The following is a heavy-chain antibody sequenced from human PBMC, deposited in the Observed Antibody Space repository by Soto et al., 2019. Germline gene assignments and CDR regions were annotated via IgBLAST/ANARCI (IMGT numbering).Heavy chain of an antibody. CDR1: GGSISSSNW. CDR3: ARWSRDYYDSSGFYYYYGMDV. V-gene: IGHV4-4*02. J-gene: IGHJ6*02. CDR2: IYHSGST. Sequence: TSETLSLTCAVSGGSISSSNWWSWVRQPPGKGLEWIGEIYHSGSTNYNPSLKSRVTISVDKSKNQFSLKLSSVTAADTAVYYCARWSRDYYDSSGFYYYYGMDVWGQGTTVTVSS. D-gene: IGHD3-22*01.